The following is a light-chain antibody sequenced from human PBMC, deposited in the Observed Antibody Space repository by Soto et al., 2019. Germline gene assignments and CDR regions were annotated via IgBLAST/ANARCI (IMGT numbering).Light chain of an antibody. CDR2: GAS. V-gene: IGKV3-15*01. CDR3: QLYNHWPPGT. CDR1: QSVSSN. J-gene: IGKJ3*01. Sequence: EIVMTQSPATLSVSPGERATLSCRASQSVSSNLAWYQQKPGQAPRLLIYGASTRATGIPARFSGSGSGTEFTLTISSLQSEDFAVYYCQLYNHWPPGTFXPGTKVDIK.